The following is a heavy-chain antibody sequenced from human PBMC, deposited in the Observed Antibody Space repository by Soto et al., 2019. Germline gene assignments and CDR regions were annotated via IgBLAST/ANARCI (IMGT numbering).Heavy chain of an antibody. CDR1: GYTITSYG. CDR3: ARDSPPPRE. CDR2: ISAYNGNT. V-gene: IGHV1-18*01. J-gene: IGHJ4*02. Sequence: QVQLVQSGTEVKKHGASVKVSCKASGYTITSYGIRWVRQAPGQGLEWMGWISAYNGNTSYAQKHQGRVTMATDTSTSTAYMELTSLRSDDTAVYYCARDSPPPREWGQGTLVTVSS.